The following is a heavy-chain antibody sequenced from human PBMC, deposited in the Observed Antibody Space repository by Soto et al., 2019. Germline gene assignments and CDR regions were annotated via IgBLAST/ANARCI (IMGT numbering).Heavy chain of an antibody. CDR1: GFTVSSNY. D-gene: IGHD4-17*01. J-gene: IGHJ6*02. CDR3: AREGIATVTDYYYYGMDV. CDR2: IYSGGST. Sequence: EVQLVETGGGLIQPGGSLRLSCAASGFTVSSNYMSWVRQAPGKGLEWVSVIYSGGSTYYADSVKGRFTISRDNSKNTLYLQMNSLRAEDTAVYYCAREGIATVTDYYYYGMDVWGQGTTVTVSS. V-gene: IGHV3-53*02.